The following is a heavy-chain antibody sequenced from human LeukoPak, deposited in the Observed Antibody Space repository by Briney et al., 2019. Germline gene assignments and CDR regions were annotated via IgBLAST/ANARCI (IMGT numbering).Heavy chain of an antibody. CDR2: IIPIFGTA. CDR3: ARHTGSGYYYGWFDP. Sequence: SVKVSCKASGGTFSSYAISWVRQAPGQGLEWMGGIIPIFGTANYAQKFQGRVMITTDESASTAYMELSSLRSEDTAVYYCARHTGSGYYYGWFDPWGQGTLVTVSS. D-gene: IGHD3-22*01. V-gene: IGHV1-69*05. CDR1: GGTFSSYA. J-gene: IGHJ5*02.